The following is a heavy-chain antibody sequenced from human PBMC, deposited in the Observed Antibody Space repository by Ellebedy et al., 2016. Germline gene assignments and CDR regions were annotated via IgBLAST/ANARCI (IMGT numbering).Heavy chain of an antibody. D-gene: IGHD1-1*01. V-gene: IGHV3-53*01. Sequence: GGSLRLSXAASGFTFSYYAMSWVRQAPGKGLEWVSIIYSDGHTYYADSVTGRFIISRDNSKNTLYLQMNSLRAEDTAVYYCAREAWKPLDYWGQGILVSVSS. CDR2: IYSDGHT. J-gene: IGHJ4*02. CDR1: GFTFSYYA. CDR3: AREAWKPLDY.